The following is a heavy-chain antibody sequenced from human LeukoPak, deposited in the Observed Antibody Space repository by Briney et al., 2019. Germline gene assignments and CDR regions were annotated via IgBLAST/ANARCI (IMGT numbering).Heavy chain of an antibody. CDR2: IYYSGST. CDR3: ARTNFRNNWFDP. J-gene: IGHJ5*02. V-gene: IGHV4-61*01. D-gene: IGHD1-7*01. CDR1: GGSFSSGSYY. Sequence: SETLSLTCTVSGGSFSSGSYYWSWIRQPPGKGLEWIGYIYYSGSTNYNPSLKSRVTISVDTSKNQFSLKLSSVTAADTAVYYCARTNFRNNWFDPWGQGTLVTVSS.